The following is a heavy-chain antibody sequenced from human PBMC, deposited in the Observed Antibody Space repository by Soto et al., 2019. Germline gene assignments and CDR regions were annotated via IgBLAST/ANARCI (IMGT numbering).Heavy chain of an antibody. V-gene: IGHV1-69*05. CDR2: IIPIFGTA. CDR3: ARRARPDFYYMDV. Sequence: SVKVSCKASGGTFSSYAISWVRQAPGQGLEWMGGIIPIFGTANSVQGRFTISRDNSENTVYLQMGSLRPEDMAVYYCARRARPDFYYMDVWGKGTTVTVSS. CDR1: GGTFSSYA. D-gene: IGHD6-6*01. J-gene: IGHJ6*03.